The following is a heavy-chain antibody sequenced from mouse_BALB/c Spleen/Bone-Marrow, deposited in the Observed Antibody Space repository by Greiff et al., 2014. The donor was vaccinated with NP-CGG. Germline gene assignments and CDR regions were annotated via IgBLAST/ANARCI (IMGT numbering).Heavy chain of an antibody. V-gene: IGHV2-6-7*01. CDR2: IWGDGST. Sequence: QVQLKESGPGLVAPSQSLSIACTVSGFSLTGYGVSWVRQSPGKGLEWLGMIWGDGSTDYNSALKSRLSISKDNPKSQVFLKMNSLQTDDTARYYCARDSFLITRALDYWGQGTSVTVSS. D-gene: IGHD2-4*01. CDR3: ARDSFLITRALDY. CDR1: GFSLTGYG. J-gene: IGHJ4*01.